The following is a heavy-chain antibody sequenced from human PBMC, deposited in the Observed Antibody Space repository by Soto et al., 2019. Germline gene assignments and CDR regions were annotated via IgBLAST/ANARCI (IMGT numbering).Heavy chain of an antibody. J-gene: IGHJ6*02. D-gene: IGHD3-16*01. Sequence: EEQLLESGGGLVQPGGSLRLSCAASGFTFSTYGMSWVRQAPGKGLEGVSAISDSGAGTHYADSVKGRFTISRDNSKNTLYLQMNSLRAEDTAVYYCAKYGVIRRAYYFGMDVWGQGTTVTVSS. V-gene: IGHV3-23*01. CDR2: ISDSGAGT. CDR3: AKYGVIRRAYYFGMDV. CDR1: GFTFSTYG.